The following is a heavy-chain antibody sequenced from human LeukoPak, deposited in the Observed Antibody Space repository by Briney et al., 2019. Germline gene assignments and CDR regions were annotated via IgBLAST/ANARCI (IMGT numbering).Heavy chain of an antibody. CDR3: AKSSPASFRPYSIGWDINAFDI. Sequence: GASVKVSCKASGYTFTSYAMHWVLQAPGQGLEWMGWINAGNGNTKYSQKFQGRVTITRDTSASTAYMELSSLRSEDTAVYYCAKSSPASFRPYSIGWDINAFDIWGQGTMVTVSS. D-gene: IGHD6-19*01. V-gene: IGHV1-3*01. CDR2: INAGNGNT. CDR1: GYTFTSYA. J-gene: IGHJ3*02.